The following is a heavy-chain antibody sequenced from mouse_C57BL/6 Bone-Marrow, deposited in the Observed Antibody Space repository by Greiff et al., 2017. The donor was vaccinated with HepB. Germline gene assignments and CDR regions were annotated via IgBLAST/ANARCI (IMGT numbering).Heavy chain of an antibody. D-gene: IGHD2-3*01. CDR2: IHPNSGST. J-gene: IGHJ4*01. CDR1: GYTFTSYW. V-gene: IGHV1-64*01. CDR3: AIRSGWLLPTLRY. Sequence: VKLQQSGAELVKPGASVKLSCKASGYTFTSYWMHWVKQRPGQGLEWIGMIHPNSGSTNYNEKFKSKATLTVDKSSSTAYMQLSSLTSEDSAVYYCAIRSGWLLPTLRYWGQGTSVTVAS.